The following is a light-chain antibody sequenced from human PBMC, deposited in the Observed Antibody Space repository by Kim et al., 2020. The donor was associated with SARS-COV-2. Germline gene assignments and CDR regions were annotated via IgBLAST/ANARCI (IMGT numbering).Light chain of an antibody. J-gene: IGLJ1*01. CDR1: KLGDKY. CDR3: QAWDSGITYV. V-gene: IGLV3-1*01. Sequence: SYELTQPPSVSVSPGQPASITCSGDKLGDKYVCWYQQKPGQSPVLVIYQDTKRPSGIPGRFSGSKSGNTATLTIGGTQAMDEADYYCQAWDSGITYVFGTGTRSPS. CDR2: QDT.